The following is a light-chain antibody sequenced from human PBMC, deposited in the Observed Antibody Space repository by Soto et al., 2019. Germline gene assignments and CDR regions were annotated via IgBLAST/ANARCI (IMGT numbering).Light chain of an antibody. Sequence: DIQMTQSPSYLSASLGDRVTTTCRASQSISSYLNWYQQKQGKAPKILIYVASSLQSGVPSRFSGSRSGTDCTLPLSSLQPEDFETYYCQQSYSNPVTFGQGTKVDIK. CDR2: VAS. CDR1: QSISSY. CDR3: QQSYSNPVT. V-gene: IGKV1-39*01. J-gene: IGKJ1*01.